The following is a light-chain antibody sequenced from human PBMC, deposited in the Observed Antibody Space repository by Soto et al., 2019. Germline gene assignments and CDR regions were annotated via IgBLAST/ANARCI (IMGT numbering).Light chain of an antibody. CDR1: QSVSSN. Sequence: EIVITQSPATLSVSPGERATLSCRASQSVSSNLAWYQQKPGQAPRLLIYGASTRATGIPARFSGSGSGTEFTLTISSLQSEDFAVYYCQQYNNWPPKATFGGGTKVEIK. V-gene: IGKV3-15*01. CDR2: GAS. CDR3: QQYNNWPPKAT. J-gene: IGKJ4*01.